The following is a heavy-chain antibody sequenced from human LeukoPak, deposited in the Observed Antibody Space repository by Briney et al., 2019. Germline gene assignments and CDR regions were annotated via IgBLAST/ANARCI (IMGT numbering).Heavy chain of an antibody. CDR2: AYYRSKWYN. CDR1: GDSVSSNSAA. J-gene: IGHJ4*02. V-gene: IGHV6-1*01. CDR3: ARDVFGRLVRSYYFDY. Sequence: SQTLSLTCAISGDSVSSNSAAWNWIRQSPSRGLEWLGRAYYRSKWYNDYAVSVKSRITINPDTSKNQFSLQLNSVTPEDTAVYYCARDVFGRLVRSYYFDYWGQGTLDTVSS. D-gene: IGHD6-19*01.